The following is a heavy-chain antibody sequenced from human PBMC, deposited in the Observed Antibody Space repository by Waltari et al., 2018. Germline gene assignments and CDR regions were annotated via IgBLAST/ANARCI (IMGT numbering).Heavy chain of an antibody. CDR2: IKSDSGGT. Sequence: VQLVQSGAEVERPGASVKVSCKASGYTFTGYYLHWLRHAPGHGLEWMGYIKSDSGGTNYAQKFQGRVAMTGDTSITTVYMELNNLRSDDTALYYCARGGPITVVRGDYGAFDVWGQGTMITVSS. J-gene: IGHJ3*01. CDR3: ARGGPITVVRGDYGAFDV. V-gene: IGHV1-2*02. D-gene: IGHD3-10*01. CDR1: GYTFTGYY.